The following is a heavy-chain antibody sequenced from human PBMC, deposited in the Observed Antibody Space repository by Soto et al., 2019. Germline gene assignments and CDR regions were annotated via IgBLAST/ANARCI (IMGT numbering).Heavy chain of an antibody. Sequence: SETLSLTCTVSGDSFNNYYWSWIRQPPGAGLEWIGYIHYSGTTNYNPSLKSRVVISIDTSRNQFSLRLNSLTAADRAVYFCARGVTVFGLVNRFWFDPWGKGTTVTVSS. D-gene: IGHD3-3*01. V-gene: IGHV4-59*08. J-gene: IGHJ6*04. CDR2: IHYSGTT. CDR1: GDSFNNYY. CDR3: ARGVTVFGLVNRFWFDP.